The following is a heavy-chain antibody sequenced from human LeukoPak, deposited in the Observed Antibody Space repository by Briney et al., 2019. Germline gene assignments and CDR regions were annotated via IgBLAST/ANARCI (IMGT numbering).Heavy chain of an antibody. CDR3: AKDSCTNGVCYLPDY. CDR1: GFTFSSYG. CDR2: IRYDGSNK. J-gene: IGHJ4*02. Sequence: PGGSLRLSCAASGFTFSSYGMHWVRQAPGKGLEWVAFIRYDGSNKYYADSVKGRFTISRDNSKNTLYLQMNSLRAEDTAVYYCAKDSCTNGVCYLPDYWGQGTLLTVSS. V-gene: IGHV3-30*02. D-gene: IGHD2-8*01.